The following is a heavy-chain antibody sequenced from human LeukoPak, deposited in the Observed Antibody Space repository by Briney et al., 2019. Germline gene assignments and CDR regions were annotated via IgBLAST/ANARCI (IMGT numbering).Heavy chain of an antibody. J-gene: IGHJ4*02. CDR2: IHYGGST. Sequence: SETLSLTCTVSGASISSSSYYWAWIRQPPGKGLEWIGNIHYGGSTYYSPSLKSRVSISVDTSKNQFSLKLSSVTAADVAVYYCARGNYASSGCYELDYWGQGILVTVSS. CDR3: ARGNYASSGCYELDY. V-gene: IGHV4-39*01. CDR1: GASISSSSYY. D-gene: IGHD6-25*01.